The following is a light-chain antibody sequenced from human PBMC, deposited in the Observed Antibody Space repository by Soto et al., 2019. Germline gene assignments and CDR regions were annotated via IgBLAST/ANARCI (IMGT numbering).Light chain of an antibody. CDR3: MQVLQTLPEIT. CDR1: QSDGHTKV. CDR2: LAS. V-gene: IGKV2-28*01. J-gene: IGKJ3*01. Sequence: EIEVTQSPLSLSVTPGEPATISCRSSQSDGHTKVDWYVQKPGRSPQLLIYLASFRASGVPDRFSGSGSGTDFTLKISRVEAEDVGVYYCMQVLQTLPEITFGPGTKVDIK.